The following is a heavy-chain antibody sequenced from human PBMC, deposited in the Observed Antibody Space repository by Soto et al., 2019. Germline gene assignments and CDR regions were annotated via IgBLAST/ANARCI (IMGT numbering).Heavy chain of an antibody. V-gene: IGHV1-18*04. D-gene: IGHD3-22*01. CDR3: ASGYFDHFFDF. CDR1: GYNLSTYT. CDR2: IRAKNGNT. Sequence: QVHLVQSGGEVKKPGASVIVSCKTSGYNLSTYTINWVRQAPGHGLEWIGWIRAKNGNTDYPRKFQGRVTVTMATSTTTSYMEVRNLRSDYTAFYYCASGYFDHFFDFWGQGTLVTVSS. J-gene: IGHJ4*02.